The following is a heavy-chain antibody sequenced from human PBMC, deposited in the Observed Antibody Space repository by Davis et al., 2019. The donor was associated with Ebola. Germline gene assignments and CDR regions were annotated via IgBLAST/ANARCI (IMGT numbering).Heavy chain of an antibody. CDR3: ARSINNYYYGMDV. Sequence: GESLKISCVASGFTFSSYSMNWVRQAPGKGLEWVSSISSSSSYIYYADSVRGRFTISRDNAKNSLYLQMNSLSAEDTAVYYCARSINNYYYGMDVWGQGTTVTVSS. V-gene: IGHV3-21*01. CDR1: GFTFSSYS. J-gene: IGHJ6*02. CDR2: ISSSSSYI.